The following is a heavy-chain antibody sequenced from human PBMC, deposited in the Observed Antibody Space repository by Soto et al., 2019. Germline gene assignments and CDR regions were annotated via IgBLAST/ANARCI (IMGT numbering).Heavy chain of an antibody. J-gene: IGHJ6*02. CDR2: IIPIFGTA. Sequence: AASAKVSCKASGGTFSSHAISWVRQAPGQGLEWMGGIIPIFGTANYAQKFQGRVPITADKSTSTAYMELSSLRSEDTAVYYCASPTGTPAYYYGMDVWGQGTTVTVSS. D-gene: IGHD1-1*01. CDR3: ASPTGTPAYYYGMDV. V-gene: IGHV1-69*06. CDR1: GGTFSSHA.